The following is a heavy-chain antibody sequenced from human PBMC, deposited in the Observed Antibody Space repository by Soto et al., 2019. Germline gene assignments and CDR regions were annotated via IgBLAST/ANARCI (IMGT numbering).Heavy chain of an antibody. CDR2: ISYDGSNK. J-gene: IGHJ6*02. V-gene: IGHV3-30*18. Sequence: QVQLVESGGGVVQPGRSLRLSCAASGLTFSSYGMHWVRQAPGKGLEWVAVISYDGSNKYYADSVKGRFTISRDNSKNTLYLQMNSLRAEDTAVYDCAKDLASRTNWNDVMGSGDYYGMDVWGQGTTVTVSS. CDR1: GLTFSSYG. D-gene: IGHD1-1*01. CDR3: AKDLASRTNWNDVMGSGDYYGMDV.